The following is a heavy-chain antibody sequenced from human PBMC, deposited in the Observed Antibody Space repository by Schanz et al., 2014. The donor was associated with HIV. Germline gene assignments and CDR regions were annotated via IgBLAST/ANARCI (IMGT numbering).Heavy chain of an antibody. V-gene: IGHV1-2*02. CDR2: INPNSGGT. Sequence: QVHLVQSGAEVKKPGASVKVSCKASGYTFISYSISWVRQAPGQGLEWMGWINPNSGGTNYAQKFQGRVTMTRDTSISTAYMELSRLRSDDTAVYYCARVGRAYYYDSSGGIDYWGQGTLVTVSS. CDR1: GYTFISYS. J-gene: IGHJ4*02. CDR3: ARVGRAYYYDSSGGIDY. D-gene: IGHD3-22*01.